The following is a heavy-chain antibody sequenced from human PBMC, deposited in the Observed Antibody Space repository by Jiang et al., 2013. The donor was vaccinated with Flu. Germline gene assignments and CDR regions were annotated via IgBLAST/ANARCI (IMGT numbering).Heavy chain of an antibody. CDR1: SISSYY. D-gene: IGHD3-9*01. CDR3: ARVEGGGFYDISPTFDY. Sequence: SISSYYWSWIRQPHGKGLEWIGYIYYSGSTNYNPSLKSRVTISVDTSKNQFSLKLSSVTAADTAVYYCARVEGGGFYDISPTFDYWGQGTLVTVSS. CDR2: IYYSGST. J-gene: IGHJ4*02. V-gene: IGHV4-59*01.